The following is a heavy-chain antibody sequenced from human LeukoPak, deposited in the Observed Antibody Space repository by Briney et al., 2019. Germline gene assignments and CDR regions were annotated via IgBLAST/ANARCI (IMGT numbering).Heavy chain of an antibody. CDR2: IKSKTDGGTT. CDR1: GFTFSNAW. V-gene: IGHV3-15*07. CDR3: TTDERTIFGVVEGDYYYYGMDV. D-gene: IGHD3-3*01. J-gene: IGHJ6*02. Sequence: GGSLRLSCAASGFTFSNAWMNWVRQAPGKGLEWVGRIKSKTDGGTTDYAAPVKGRFTISGDDSKNTLYLQMNSLKTEDTAVYYCTTDERTIFGVVEGDYYYYGMDVWGQGTTVTVSS.